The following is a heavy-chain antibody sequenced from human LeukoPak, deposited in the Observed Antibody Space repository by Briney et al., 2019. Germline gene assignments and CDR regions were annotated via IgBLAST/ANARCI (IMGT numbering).Heavy chain of an antibody. Sequence: ASVTVSCTSSVYTFTYYYMHWVRQAPGQGREWMGWINPNSGGTNFAQKFQGRVAMTRDTSISTAYMELGSLRSDDTAVYYCARARWQLVPYFDSWGQGTLVTVSS. D-gene: IGHD6-6*01. CDR1: VYTFTYYY. CDR2: INPNSGGT. J-gene: IGHJ4*02. V-gene: IGHV1-2*02. CDR3: ARARWQLVPYFDS.